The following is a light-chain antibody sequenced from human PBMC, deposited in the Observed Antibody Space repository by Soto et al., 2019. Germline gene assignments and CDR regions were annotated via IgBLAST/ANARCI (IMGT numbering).Light chain of an antibody. CDR3: QRYNNARVT. J-gene: IGKJ3*01. Sequence: IQMTQSPSFLSASVGDTVTITCRASQGISDYLAWYQQNPGKVPKLLIYRASTLHSGAPSRFSGSGSGTGVTLTISSLKPEDVGHYYCQRYNNARVTFGPGTKVDLK. V-gene: IGKV1-27*01. CDR1: QGISDY. CDR2: RAS.